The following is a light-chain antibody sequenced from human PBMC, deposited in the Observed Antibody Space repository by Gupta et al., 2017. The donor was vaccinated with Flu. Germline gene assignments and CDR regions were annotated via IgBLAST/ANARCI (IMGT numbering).Light chain of an antibody. CDR3: SRYSSSSNFWV. CDR1: NQHVRGYDY. J-gene: IGLJ3*02. V-gene: IGLV2-8*01. CDR2: EET. Sequence: VTNAFSGRNQHVRGYDYVCWYQQPPNEAPKLIMYEETGRRSGVPERFSGSKAGITAAVMVAEQHEEEEADYYYSRYSSSSNFWVLGGGTKLTVL.